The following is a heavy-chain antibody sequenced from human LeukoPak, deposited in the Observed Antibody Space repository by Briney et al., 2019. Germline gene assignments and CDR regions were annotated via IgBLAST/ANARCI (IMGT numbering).Heavy chain of an antibody. V-gene: IGHV4-39*01. CDR2: IYYSGST. J-gene: IGHJ4*02. Sequence: PSETLSLTCTVSGGSISSSSYYWGWIRQPPGKGLEWIGSIYYSGSTYYNPSPKSRVTISVDTSKNQFSLKLSSVTAADTAVYYCARQMATKRGGFDYWGQGTLVTVSS. CDR1: GGSISSSSYY. D-gene: IGHD5-24*01. CDR3: ARQMATKRGGFDY.